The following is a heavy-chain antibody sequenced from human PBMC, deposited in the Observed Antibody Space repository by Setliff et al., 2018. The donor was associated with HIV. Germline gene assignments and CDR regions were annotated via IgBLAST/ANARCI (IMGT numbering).Heavy chain of an antibody. CDR1: GYTFTSYY. CDR3: ARELRGYSGHDVA. J-gene: IGHJ4*02. D-gene: IGHD5-12*01. Sequence: ASVKVSCKASGYTFTSYYMHWVRQAPGQGLEWMGRINPSGGTTSYAQKFQGRVTMTRDKSTSTVDMELSRLRSEDTAVYYCARELRGYSGHDVAWGQGTLVTVSS. CDR2: INPSGGTT. V-gene: IGHV1-46*01.